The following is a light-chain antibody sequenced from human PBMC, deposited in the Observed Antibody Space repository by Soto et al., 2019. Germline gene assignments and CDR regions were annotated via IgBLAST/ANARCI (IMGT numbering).Light chain of an antibody. J-gene: IGLJ2*01. V-gene: IGLV4-69*01. Sequence: QLVLTQSPSASASLGASVKLTCTLSSGHSSYAIAWHQQQPEKGPRYWMKLNSDGSHSKGDGIPDRFSGSSSGAERYLTISSLQSEDEADYYCQTWGTGIVVFGGGTKLTVL. CDR3: QTWGTGIVV. CDR1: SGHSSYA. CDR2: LNSDGSH.